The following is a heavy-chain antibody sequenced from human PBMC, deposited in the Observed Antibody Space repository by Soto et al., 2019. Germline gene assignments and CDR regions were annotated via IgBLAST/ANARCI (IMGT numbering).Heavy chain of an antibody. CDR3: AKDGGADGYCGNWLDP. J-gene: IGHJ5*02. CDR1: GGTFSNYA. D-gene: IGHD5-12*01. V-gene: IGHV1-69*15. CDR2: IIPIFGTT. Sequence: QVQLVQSGAEVKKPGSSVKVSCKASGGTFSNYAITWVRQAPGQGLEWVGRIIPIFGTTNVAQKFQGRVTITADESTTTVNMELSGLRSDDTAVYYCAKDGGADGYCGNWLDPWGQGTLVTVSS.